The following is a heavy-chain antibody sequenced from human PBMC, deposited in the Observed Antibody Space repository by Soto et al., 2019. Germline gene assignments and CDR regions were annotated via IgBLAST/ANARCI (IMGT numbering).Heavy chain of an antibody. J-gene: IGHJ3*02. CDR1: GDSISSGGYY. CDR2: IYYSGSS. V-gene: IGHV4-31*03. Sequence: SETLSLTCTVSGDSISSGGYYWSWIRQHPGKGPEWIGYIYYSGSSYYNPSLKSRLTMSVDTSKNQFSLKLISVTAADTAVYYCARDLYSGIYSAFDIWGQGIMVTVSS. CDR3: ARDLYSGIYSAFDI. D-gene: IGHD1-26*01.